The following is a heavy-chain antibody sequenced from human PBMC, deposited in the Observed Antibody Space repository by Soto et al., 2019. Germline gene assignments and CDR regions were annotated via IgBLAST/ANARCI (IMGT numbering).Heavy chain of an antibody. CDR1: GGSISSGGYY. V-gene: IGHV4-31*03. Sequence: QVQLQESGPGLVKPSQTLSLTCTVSGGSISSGGYYWSWIRQHPGKGLEWIGYIYYSGSTYYNPSLKSRVTISVVTSKNQFSLKLSSVTAADTAVYYCARGEHDYSNVHEVDYWGQGTLVTVSS. CDR3: ARGEHDYSNVHEVDY. CDR2: IYYSGST. D-gene: IGHD4-4*01. J-gene: IGHJ4*02.